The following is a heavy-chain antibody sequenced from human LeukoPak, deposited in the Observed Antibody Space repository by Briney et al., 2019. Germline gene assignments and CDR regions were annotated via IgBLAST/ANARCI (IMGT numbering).Heavy chain of an antibody. D-gene: IGHD6-13*01. V-gene: IGHV3-48*03. J-gene: IGHJ4*02. CDR1: GFTFISYE. CDR2: ISSSGSTI. Sequence: GGSLRLSCGASGFTFISYEMNWVRQAPGKGLEWVSYISSSGSTIYYADSVKGRFTISRDNAKNSLYLQMNSLRAEDTAVYYCASVYSSSWYILDYWGQGTLVTVSS. CDR3: ASVYSSSWYILDY.